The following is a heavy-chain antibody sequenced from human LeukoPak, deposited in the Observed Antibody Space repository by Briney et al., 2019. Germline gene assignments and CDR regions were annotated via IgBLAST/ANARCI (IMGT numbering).Heavy chain of an antibody. CDR2: ISPNSGGT. CDR1: GYTFIDYY. V-gene: IGHV1-2*02. CDR3: ARGGGRYSVDY. J-gene: IGHJ4*02. Sequence: ASVKVSCKASGYTFIDYYMHWVRQAPGQGLEWIGWISPNSGGTKSVQKFQGRVTMTRDTSITTVYMELSGLSFDDTAAYYCARGGGRYSVDYWGQGTLVIVSS. D-gene: IGHD1-26*01.